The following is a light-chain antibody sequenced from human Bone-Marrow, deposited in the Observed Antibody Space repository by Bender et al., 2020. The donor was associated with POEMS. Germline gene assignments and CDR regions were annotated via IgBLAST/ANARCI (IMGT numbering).Light chain of an antibody. CDR1: DHNIGNNY. J-gene: IGLJ3*02. CDR2: RDH. V-gene: IGLV1-47*01. Sequence: QSVLTQPPSVSGPPGQSVTISCSGSDHNIGNNYLYWYQRYPETATKLLISRDHQRPSTIPDRFSGSKSGTSGSLAVSGLLSEDEADYYCAAWDDRLNGWVFGGGTKLTVL. CDR3: AAWDDRLNGWV.